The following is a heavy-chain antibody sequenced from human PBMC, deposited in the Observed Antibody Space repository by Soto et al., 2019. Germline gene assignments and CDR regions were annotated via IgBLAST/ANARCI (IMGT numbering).Heavy chain of an antibody. Sequence: GGSLRLSCSASGFTFSSYNMNWVRQAPGKGLEWVSSISSSSNYIYYADSMKGRFTISRDNAKNSLYLQMNSLRAEDTAVYYCARENAYGDPNSFDYWGQGTLVTVSS. V-gene: IGHV3-21*01. J-gene: IGHJ4*02. CDR3: ARENAYGDPNSFDY. CDR1: GFTFSSYN. D-gene: IGHD4-17*01. CDR2: ISSSSNYI.